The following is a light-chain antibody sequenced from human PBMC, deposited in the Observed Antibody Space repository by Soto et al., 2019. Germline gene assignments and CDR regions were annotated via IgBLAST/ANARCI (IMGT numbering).Light chain of an antibody. CDR3: CSSAPESTYV. V-gene: IGLV2-23*01. J-gene: IGLJ1*01. Sequence: QSVLTQPASVSGSPGQTITISCTGTSSDVGAYNSVSWYQQHPHRAPQVIIYKDTQRPSGVSNRFSGSTSGNAASLTISALQADDEADYFCCSSAPESTYVFGSGTKVPVL. CDR1: SSDVGAYNS. CDR2: KDT.